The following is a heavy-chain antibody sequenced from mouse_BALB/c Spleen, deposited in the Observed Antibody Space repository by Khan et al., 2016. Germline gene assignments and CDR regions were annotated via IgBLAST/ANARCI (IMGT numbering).Heavy chain of an antibody. D-gene: IGHD2-4*01. J-gene: IGHJ3*01. CDR1: GFSLTGYG. CDR2: IWGDGST. V-gene: IGHV2-6-7*01. CDR3: ARVRYYDPVVFAY. Sequence: QVQLKESGPGLVAPSQSLSITCTVSGFSLTGYGVNWVRQPPGKGLEWLGMIWGDGSTDYNSALKSRLSISKDNSKSQVFIKMNSLQTDDTARYYWARVRYYDPVVFAYWGQGTLDTVSA.